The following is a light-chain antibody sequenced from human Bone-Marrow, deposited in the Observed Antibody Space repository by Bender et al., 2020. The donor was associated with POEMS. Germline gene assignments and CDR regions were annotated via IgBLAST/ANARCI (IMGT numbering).Light chain of an antibody. CDR2: DVS. J-gene: IGLJ3*02. CDR1: SSDVGGYNY. Sequence: QSALTQPRSVSGSPGQSVTISCTGTSSDVGGYNYVSWYQQHPGKAPKLMIFDVSERPSGVSNRFSASKSGNTASLTIAGLQAEDEADYYCQSYDNSLGGWVFGGGTKLTVL. CDR3: QSYDNSLGGWV. V-gene: IGLV2-11*01.